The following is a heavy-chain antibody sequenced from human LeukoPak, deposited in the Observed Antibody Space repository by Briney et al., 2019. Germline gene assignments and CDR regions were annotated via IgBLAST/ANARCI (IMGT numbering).Heavy chain of an antibody. J-gene: IGHJ4*02. Sequence: PGGSLRLSCAASGFTFGEFGMHSVRQPPGKGLEWISGISWNSVRTDYADSVKGRFTISRDNAENSLYLQINSLRPEDTALYYCARLSSRWGDTYGTFDNWGQGTLVTVSS. D-gene: IGHD5-18*01. CDR3: ARLSSRWGDTYGTFDN. CDR1: GFTFGEFG. CDR2: ISWNSVRT. V-gene: IGHV3-9*01.